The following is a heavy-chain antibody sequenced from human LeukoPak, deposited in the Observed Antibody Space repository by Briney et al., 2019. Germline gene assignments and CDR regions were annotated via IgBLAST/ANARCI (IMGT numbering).Heavy chain of an antibody. Sequence: GSSAKVSCKASGGTFSNYAITWVRQAPGQGLEWMGRIIPIFGTANYAQKFQGRVTIIADKSTSTAYMELSSLRSEDTAVYYCAREEVATAYCSSTSCYIDYWGQGTLVTVSS. CDR2: IIPIFGTA. CDR3: AREEVATAYCSSTSCYIDY. V-gene: IGHV1-69*06. CDR1: GGTFSNYA. D-gene: IGHD2-2*02. J-gene: IGHJ4*02.